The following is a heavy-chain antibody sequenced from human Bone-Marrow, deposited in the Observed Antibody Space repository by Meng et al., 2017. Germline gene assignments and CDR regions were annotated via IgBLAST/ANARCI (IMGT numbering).Heavy chain of an antibody. V-gene: IGHV4-34*01. Sequence: SDTLSLTCAVHGGSFSGYYWSWIRQPPGKGLGWIGEINHIGITNYNPSLKSRVTISVDTSKNQFSLKLSSVTAADTAVYYSARGLWFGEFYRDYWGQGTLVTVSS. CDR3: ARGLWFGEFYRDY. J-gene: IGHJ4*01. CDR2: INHIGIT. CDR1: GGSFSGYY. D-gene: IGHD3-10*01.